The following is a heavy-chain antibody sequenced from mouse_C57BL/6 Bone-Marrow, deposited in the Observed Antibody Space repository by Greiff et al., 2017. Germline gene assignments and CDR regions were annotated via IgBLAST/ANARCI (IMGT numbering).Heavy chain of an antibody. CDR3: ARESNYGSSWGFAY. V-gene: IGHV5-4*01. J-gene: IGHJ3*01. Sequence: VKLMESGGGLVKPGGSLKLSCAASGFTFSSYAMSWVRQTPEKRLEWVATISDGGSYTSYPDNVKGRFPISRDNAKNNLYLQMSHLKSEDTAMYYCARESNYGSSWGFAYWGQGTLGTVSA. CDR2: ISDGGSYT. CDR1: GFTFSSYA. D-gene: IGHD1-1*01.